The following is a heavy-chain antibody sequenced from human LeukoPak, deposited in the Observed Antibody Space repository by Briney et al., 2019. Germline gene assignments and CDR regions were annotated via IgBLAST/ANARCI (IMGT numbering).Heavy chain of an antibody. Sequence: GGSLRLSCAASGFTFSSYGMSWVRQAPGKGLEWVSAISDNGGHTYYGGSVKGRFTISRANSKNTLYLQMNSLRAEDTAIYYCAKITYSGSSRFDYWGQGTLVTVSS. J-gene: IGHJ4*02. CDR3: AKITYSGSSRFDY. CDR1: GFTFSSYG. V-gene: IGHV3-23*01. D-gene: IGHD1-26*01. CDR2: ISDNGGHT.